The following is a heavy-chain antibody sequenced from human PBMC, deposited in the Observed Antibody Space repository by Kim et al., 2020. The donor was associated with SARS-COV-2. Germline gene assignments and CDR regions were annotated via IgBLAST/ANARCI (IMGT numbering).Heavy chain of an antibody. Sequence: SETLSLTCTVSGGSISSYYWSWIRQPPGKGLEWIGYIYYSGSTNYNPSLKSRVTISVDTSKNQFSLKLSSVTAADTAVYYCARSAGFGKLFLLWGQGTLVTVSS. J-gene: IGHJ4*02. V-gene: IGHV4-59*01. D-gene: IGHD3-10*01. CDR2: IYYSGST. CDR3: ARSAGFGKLFLL. CDR1: GGSISSYY.